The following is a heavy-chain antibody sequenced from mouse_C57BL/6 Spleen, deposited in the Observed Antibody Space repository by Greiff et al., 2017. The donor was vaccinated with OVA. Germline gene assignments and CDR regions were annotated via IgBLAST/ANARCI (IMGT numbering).Heavy chain of an antibody. D-gene: IGHD1-1*02. V-gene: IGHV1-15*01. Sequence: VQLQESGAELVRPGASVTLSCKASGYTFTDYEMHWVKQTPVHGLEWIGAIDPETGGTAYNQKFKGKAILTADKSSSTAYMELRSLTSEDSAVYYCTRREGSHYAMDYWGQGTSVTVSS. CDR3: TRREGSHYAMDY. CDR1: GYTFTDYE. CDR2: IDPETGGT. J-gene: IGHJ4*01.